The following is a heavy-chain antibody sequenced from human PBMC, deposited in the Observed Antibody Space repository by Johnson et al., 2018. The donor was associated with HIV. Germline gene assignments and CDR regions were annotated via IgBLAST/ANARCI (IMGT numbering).Heavy chain of an antibody. D-gene: IGHD5-12*01. V-gene: IGHV3-30-3*01. CDR3: ASGDDDGF. J-gene: IGHJ3*01. Sequence: QVQLVESGGGVVQPGRSLRLSCAASGFTFSSYAMHWVRQAPGKGLEWVAVISYDGNNQYYADSVKGRFTISRDNSKNTLYVQMNSLRPEDTAVYYCASGDDDGFWGQGTVVTVSS. CDR1: GFTFSSYA. CDR2: ISYDGNNQ.